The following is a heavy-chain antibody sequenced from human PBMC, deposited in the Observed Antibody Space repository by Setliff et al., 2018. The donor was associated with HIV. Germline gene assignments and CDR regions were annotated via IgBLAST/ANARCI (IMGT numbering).Heavy chain of an antibody. CDR1: GGSISRSDYY. V-gene: IGHV4-39*01. Sequence: PSETLSLTCTVSGGSISRSDYYWGWIRQPPGKGLEWIGSFYDGGSTYYNPSLKSRVTISVDTSKNQFSLKLTSVTAADTAIYYCATDTAFLQEGTEFWGQGALVTVSS. CDR2: FYDGGST. CDR3: ATDTAFLQEGTEF. D-gene: IGHD5-18*01. J-gene: IGHJ4*02.